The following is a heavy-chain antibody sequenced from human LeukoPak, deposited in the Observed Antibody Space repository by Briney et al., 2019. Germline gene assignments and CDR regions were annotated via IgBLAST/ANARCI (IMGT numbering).Heavy chain of an antibody. CDR2: ISSSSSDK. CDR1: GFTLSGYS. V-gene: IGHV3-21*01. J-gene: IGHJ4*02. Sequence: GGSLKLSCAASGFTLSGYSRNWVRQAPGKGLEWVSSISSSSSDKYHAASVKGRSTISRDNAKNSLYLQINSLRAEDTAAYYCARDGGSGYADYWGQGTLVTVSS. CDR3: ARDGGSGYADY. D-gene: IGHD3-22*01.